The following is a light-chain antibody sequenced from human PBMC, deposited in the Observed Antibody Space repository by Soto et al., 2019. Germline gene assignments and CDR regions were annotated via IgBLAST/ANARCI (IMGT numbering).Light chain of an antibody. Sequence: EIVLTQSPATLSLSPGERATLSCRASQSVSSYLAWYQQKPGQAPRLLIYDASNRATGIPARFSGSGSGTDLNLTISSLEPEDFAVYYCQQRSNWTPKYTFGQGTKLEIK. CDR1: QSVSSY. J-gene: IGKJ2*01. CDR2: DAS. V-gene: IGKV3-11*01. CDR3: QQRSNWTPKYT.